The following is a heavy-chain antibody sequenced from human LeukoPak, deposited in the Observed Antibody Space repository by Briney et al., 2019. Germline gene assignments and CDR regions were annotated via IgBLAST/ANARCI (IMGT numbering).Heavy chain of an antibody. CDR2: INPNSGGT. J-gene: IGHJ4*02. Sequence: ASVKVSCTASGYTFTGYYMHWVRQAPGQGLEWMGWINPNSGGTNYAQKFQGRVTMTRDTSISTAYMELSRLRSDDTAVYYCASPLRLGELSLGHDYWGQGTLVTVSS. D-gene: IGHD3-16*02. CDR1: GYTFTGYY. CDR3: ASPLRLGELSLGHDY. V-gene: IGHV1-2*02.